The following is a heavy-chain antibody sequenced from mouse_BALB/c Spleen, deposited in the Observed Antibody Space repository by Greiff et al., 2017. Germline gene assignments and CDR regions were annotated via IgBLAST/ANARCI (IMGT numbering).Heavy chain of an antibody. Sequence: VKLVESGPGLVAPSQSLSITCTVSGFSLTSYGVSWVRQPPGKGLEWLGIIWGDGSTNYHSALISRLSISKDNSKSQVFLKLNSRQTDDTATYYCAKPRLYDGYYAYAMDYWGQGTSVTVSS. CDR3: AKPRLYDGYYAYAMDY. CDR1: GFSLTSYG. CDR2: IWGDGST. D-gene: IGHD2-3*01. V-gene: IGHV2-3*01. J-gene: IGHJ4*01.